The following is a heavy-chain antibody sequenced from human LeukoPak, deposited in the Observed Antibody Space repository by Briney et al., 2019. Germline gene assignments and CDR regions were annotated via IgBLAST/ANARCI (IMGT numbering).Heavy chain of an antibody. Sequence: SETLSLTCTVSGAPITRYYWSWIRQPPGKGLEWIGYIYYSGSTNYNPSLKSRVTISVDTSKNQFSLKLSSVTAADTAVYYCARTPRRSSLVYFDYWGQGTLVTVSS. D-gene: IGHD6-13*01. J-gene: IGHJ4*02. CDR2: IYYSGST. V-gene: IGHV4-59*01. CDR1: GAPITRYY. CDR3: ARTPRRSSLVYFDY.